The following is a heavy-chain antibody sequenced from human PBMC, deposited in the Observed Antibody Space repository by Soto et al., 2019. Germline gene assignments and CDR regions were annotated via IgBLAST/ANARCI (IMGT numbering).Heavy chain of an antibody. D-gene: IGHD3-10*01. CDR3: ARHVGSAKFDP. CDR1: GGSISSYY. V-gene: IGHV4-59*08. Sequence: PSETLSLTCTVSGGSISSYYGSWIRQPPGKGLEWIGYIYYSGSTNYNPSLKSRVTISVDTSKNQFSLKLSSVTAADTAVYYCARHVGSAKFDPWGQGTLVTVSS. CDR2: IYYSGST. J-gene: IGHJ5*02.